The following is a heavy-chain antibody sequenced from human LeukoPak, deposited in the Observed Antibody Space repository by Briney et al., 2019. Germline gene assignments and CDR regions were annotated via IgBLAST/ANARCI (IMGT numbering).Heavy chain of an antibody. J-gene: IGHJ6*02. V-gene: IGHV1-2*02. CDR1: GYTFSDYY. CDR2: IDPNSGGT. CDR3: ARAERITIFGVVSSSYYYYGMDV. D-gene: IGHD3-3*01. Sequence: ASVKVSCKASGYTFSDYYIYWVRQAPGQGLEWMGWIDPNSGGTKYAQKFQGRVAMTRDSSISTAYMELSGLRSDDAAVYFCARAERITIFGVVSSSYYYYGMDVWGQGTTVTVSS.